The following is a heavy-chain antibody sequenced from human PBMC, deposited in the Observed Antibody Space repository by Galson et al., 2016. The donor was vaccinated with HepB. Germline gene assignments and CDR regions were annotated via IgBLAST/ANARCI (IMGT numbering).Heavy chain of an antibody. CDR2: LYNGEST. J-gene: IGHJ4*01. Sequence: ETLSLTCAVAGDSITSNNFYWGWIRQPPGKGLEWVGSLYNGESTFYNPSLNSRVTISVDTSKNQFSLKLGSVTAADTAVYFCARRAARLYFDLWGHGTLVTVSS. D-gene: IGHD6-6*01. V-gene: IGHV4-39*01. CDR1: GDSITSNNFY. CDR3: ARRAARLYFDL.